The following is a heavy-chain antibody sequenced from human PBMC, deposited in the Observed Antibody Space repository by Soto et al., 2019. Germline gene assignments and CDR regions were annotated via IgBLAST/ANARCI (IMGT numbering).Heavy chain of an antibody. CDR2: IYPGDSDT. CDR3: ARHPMYITGTHVGGPPSVFDP. CDR1: GYSFTSYW. V-gene: IGHV5-51*01. Sequence: LGESLKISCKGSGYSFTSYWIGWVRQMPGKGLEWMGIIYPGDSDTRYSPSFQGQVTISADKSISTAYLQWSSLKASDTAMYYCARHPMYITGTHVGGPPSVFDPWGQGSLVTVSS. D-gene: IGHD1-20*01. J-gene: IGHJ5*02.